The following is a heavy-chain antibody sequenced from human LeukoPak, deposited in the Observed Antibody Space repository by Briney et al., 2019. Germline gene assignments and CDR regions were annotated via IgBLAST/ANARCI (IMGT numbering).Heavy chain of an antibody. J-gene: IGHJ3*02. CDR3: ARESYCSGGSCYSGRAFDI. D-gene: IGHD2-15*01. CDR2: ISTDGSRT. CDR1: GFNFDDYG. Sequence: GGSLRLSCAASGFNFDDYGMNWVRQVPGKGLVWVSRISTDGSRTTYADSVKGRFTISRDNAKNTLYLQMNSLRAEDTAVYYCARESYCSGGSCYSGRAFDIWGQGTMVTVSS. V-gene: IGHV3-74*01.